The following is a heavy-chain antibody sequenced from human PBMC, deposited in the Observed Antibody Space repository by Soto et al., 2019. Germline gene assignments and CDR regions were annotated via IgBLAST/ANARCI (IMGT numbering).Heavy chain of an antibody. CDR3: ARESSWKDACDI. V-gene: IGHV3-33*01. J-gene: IGHJ3*02. Sequence: QVQLVESGGGVVQPGRSLRLSCAASGFTFSSYGMHWVRQAPGKGLEWVAVIWYDGSNKYYADSVKGRFTISRDNSKNTRYLQMNSLRAEDTAVYYCARESSWKDACDIWGQGTMVTVSS. CDR2: IWYDGSNK. D-gene: IGHD6-13*01. CDR1: GFTFSSYG.